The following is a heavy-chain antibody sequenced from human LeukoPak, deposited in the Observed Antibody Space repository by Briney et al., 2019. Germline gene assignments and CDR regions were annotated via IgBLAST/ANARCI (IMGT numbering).Heavy chain of an antibody. CDR3: ARRYYGSGSKLFDY. Sequence: SETLSLTCAVYGGSFSGYYWSWIRQPPGKGLEWIGEINHSGSTNYNPSLKSRVTISVDTSKNQFSLKLSSVTAADTAVYYCARRYYGSGSKLFDYWGQGTLVTVSS. CDR2: INHSGST. J-gene: IGHJ4*02. CDR1: GGSFSGYY. V-gene: IGHV4-34*01. D-gene: IGHD3-10*01.